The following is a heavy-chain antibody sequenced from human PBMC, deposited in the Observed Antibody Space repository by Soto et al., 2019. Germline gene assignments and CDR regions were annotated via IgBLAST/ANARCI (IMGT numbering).Heavy chain of an antibody. CDR2: ISYSGST. Sequence: PSETLALTCAISVGSISIYYWSWIRQPPGKGLEWIGYISYSGSTNYNPSLKSRVTISVDTSKNQLSLKVSSVTAADTAVYYCARQMNTLTTFDYWGQGTMVTVSS. V-gene: IGHV4-59*01. J-gene: IGHJ4*02. CDR3: ARQMNTLTTFDY. D-gene: IGHD4-17*01. CDR1: VGSISIYY.